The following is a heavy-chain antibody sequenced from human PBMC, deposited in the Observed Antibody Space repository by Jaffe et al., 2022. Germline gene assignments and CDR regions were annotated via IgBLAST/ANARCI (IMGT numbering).Heavy chain of an antibody. CDR2: FYRSGNAYRDPALST. D-gene: IGHD7-27*01. CDR3: ARPIPGETRKYWYFDV. CDR1: GGSISSHSY. V-gene: IGHV4-38-2*02. J-gene: IGHJ2*01. Sequence: QVQLQESGPGLVKPSETLSLTCTVSGGSISSHSYWGWVRQSPGEGLEWIATFYRSGNAYRDPALSTYHNPSFKSRVTIAVDTSKNQFSLNLTSVTAADTAVYYCARPIPGETRKYWYFDVWGRGILVTVSS.